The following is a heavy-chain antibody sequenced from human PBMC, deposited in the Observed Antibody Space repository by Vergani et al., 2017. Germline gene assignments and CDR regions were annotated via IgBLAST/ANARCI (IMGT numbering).Heavy chain of an antibody. CDR3: ARVLSTPNQRQRFYYGMDV. CDR1: GGSISSYY. CDR2: IYYRGST. J-gene: IGHJ6*02. V-gene: IGHV4-59*01. Sequence: QVQLQESGPGLVKPSETLSLTCTVSGGSISSYYWSWIRQPPGKGLEWIGYIYYRGSTNYNPSLKSRVTISVDTSKNQFSLKLSSVTAADTAVYYCARVLSTPNQRQRFYYGMDVWGQGTTVTVSS. D-gene: IGHD2-15*01.